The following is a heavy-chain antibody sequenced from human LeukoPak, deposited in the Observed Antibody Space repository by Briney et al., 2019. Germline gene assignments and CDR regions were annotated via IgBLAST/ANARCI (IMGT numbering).Heavy chain of an antibody. D-gene: IGHD6-19*01. CDR3: TRVPRTAVGI. CDR1: GYTFISYD. J-gene: IGHJ3*02. Sequence: GASVKVSCKASGYTFISYDINWVRQATGQGLEWMGYMNPNSGSTRYAQKFQGRVTMTRNTSISTAYMELSSLRSEDTAEYYCTRVPRTAVGIWGQGTMVTVSS. CDR2: MNPNSGST. V-gene: IGHV1-8*01.